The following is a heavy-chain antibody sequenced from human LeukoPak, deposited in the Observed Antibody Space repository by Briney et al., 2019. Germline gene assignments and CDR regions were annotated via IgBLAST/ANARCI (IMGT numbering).Heavy chain of an antibody. V-gene: IGHV1-18*01. CDR2: ISAYNGNT. CDR3: ARLSGSYYWTYYFDY. D-gene: IGHD1-26*01. J-gene: IGHJ4*02. CDR1: GYTFTSYG. Sequence: ASVKVSCKASGYTFTSYGISWVRQAPGQGPEWTGWISAYNGNTNYAQKLQGRVTMTTDTSTSTAYMELRSLRSDDTAVYYCARLSGSYYWTYYFDYWGQGTLVTVSS.